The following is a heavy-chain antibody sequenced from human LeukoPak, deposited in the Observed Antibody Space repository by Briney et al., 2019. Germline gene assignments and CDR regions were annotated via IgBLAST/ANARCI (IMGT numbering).Heavy chain of an antibody. CDR2: IRFDGSNK. CDR1: GFTFSSYG. J-gene: IGHJ4*02. Sequence: GGSLRLSCAASGFTFSSYGMHWVRQAPGKGLEWVAFIRFDGSNKYYADSVKGRFTISRDNSKNTLYVQMNSLRAEDTAVYYCARPNDYVWGSYLVDWGQGTLVTVSS. CDR3: ARPNDYVWGSYLVD. V-gene: IGHV3-30*02. D-gene: IGHD3-16*01.